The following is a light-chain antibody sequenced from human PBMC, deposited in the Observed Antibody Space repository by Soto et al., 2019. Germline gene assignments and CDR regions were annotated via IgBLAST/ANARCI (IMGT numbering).Light chain of an antibody. J-gene: IGLJ1*01. CDR3: CSLTTSHTYV. CDR2: RDS. Sequence: QSVLTQPPSASGTPGQRVTISCSESSSSIGSNYIYWYQQLPGTAPKLLIYRDSQRPSGVPDRFSGSKSGTSASLAISGLRSEDEADYYCCSLTTSHTYVFGSGTKLTVL. CDR1: SSSIGSNY. V-gene: IGLV1-47*01.